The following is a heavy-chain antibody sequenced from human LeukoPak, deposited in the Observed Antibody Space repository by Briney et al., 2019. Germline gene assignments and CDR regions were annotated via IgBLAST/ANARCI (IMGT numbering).Heavy chain of an antibody. CDR3: AREGGIAVAPEL. Sequence: ASVKVSCKASGYTFTSYPIHWGGRPPGKGLGGMGWINAGNGNTKYSQKFQGRVTITRDTSASTAYMELSSLRSEDTAVYYCAREGGIAVAPELWGQGTLVTVSS. D-gene: IGHD6-19*01. CDR2: INAGNGNT. CDR1: GYTFTSYP. V-gene: IGHV1-3*01. J-gene: IGHJ4*02.